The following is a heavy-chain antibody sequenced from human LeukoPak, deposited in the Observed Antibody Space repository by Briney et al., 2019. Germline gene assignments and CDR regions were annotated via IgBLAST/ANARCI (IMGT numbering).Heavy chain of an antibody. Sequence: GGSLRLSCAASGFTFSSYSMNWVRQAPGKGLEWVGRIKSKTDGGTTDYAAPVKGRFTISRDDSKNTLYLQMNSLKTEDTAVYYCTTGEDSYYFDYWGQGTLVTVSS. CDR1: GFTFSSYS. J-gene: IGHJ4*02. CDR3: TTGEDSYYFDY. D-gene: IGHD2-15*01. V-gene: IGHV3-15*01. CDR2: IKSKTDGGTT.